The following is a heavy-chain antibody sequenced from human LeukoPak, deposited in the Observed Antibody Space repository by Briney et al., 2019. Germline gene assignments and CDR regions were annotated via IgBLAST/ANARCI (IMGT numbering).Heavy chain of an antibody. CDR1: GYTFTSYY. V-gene: IGHV1-46*01. CDR3: ARGVRIGYCSGGSCLSYYYYYYMDV. D-gene: IGHD2-15*01. CDR2: INPSGGST. J-gene: IGHJ6*03. Sequence: ASVKVSCKASGYTFTSYYMHWVRQAPGQGLEWMGIINPSGGSTSYAQKFQGRVTMTRDTSISTAYMELSRLRSDDTAVYYCARGVRIGYCSGGSCLSYYYYYYMDVWGKGTTVTVSS.